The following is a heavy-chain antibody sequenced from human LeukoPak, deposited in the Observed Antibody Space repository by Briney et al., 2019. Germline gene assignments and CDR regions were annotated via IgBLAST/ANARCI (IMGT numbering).Heavy chain of an antibody. CDR2: INSDGINT. D-gene: IGHD6-19*01. J-gene: IGHJ6*03. CDR1: GFTFSNYW. CDR3: ARAGWYGAYYYYYYMDV. V-gene: IGHV3-74*01. Sequence: GGSLRLSCAASGFTFSNYWMHWVRQAPGKGLVWVSRINSDGINTSYADSVKGRFTISRDNAKNTLYLQMNSLRAEDTAVYYCARAGWYGAYYYYYYMDVWGKGTTVTVSS.